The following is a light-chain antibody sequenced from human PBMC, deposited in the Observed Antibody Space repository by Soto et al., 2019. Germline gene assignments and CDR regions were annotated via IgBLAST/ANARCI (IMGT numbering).Light chain of an antibody. Sequence: DIQMTQSPSLLSASLGDRVTIACRASRNVDKWLAWYHQKPGEAPSLLIYAASSLASGVPSRFGGSGSGTEFTLTIYSLQPDDVGNYYCQQYYSFWTFGQGTTLEIK. CDR3: QQYYSFWT. CDR1: RNVDKW. J-gene: IGKJ1*01. V-gene: IGKV1-5*03. CDR2: AAS.